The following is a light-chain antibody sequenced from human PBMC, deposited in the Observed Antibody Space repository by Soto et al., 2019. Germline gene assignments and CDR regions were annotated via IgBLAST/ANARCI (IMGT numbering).Light chain of an antibody. CDR2: EVS. CDR1: SSDVGGYNY. CDR3: CSSTSSTTWV. V-gene: IGLV2-14*01. J-gene: IGLJ3*02. Sequence: QSALTQPASVSGSPGQSITISCIGTSSDVGGYNYVSWYQQHPGKAPKLMIFEVSNRPSGVSNRFSGSKSGNTASLTISGLQAEDDADYYCCSSTSSTTWVFGGGTKLTVL.